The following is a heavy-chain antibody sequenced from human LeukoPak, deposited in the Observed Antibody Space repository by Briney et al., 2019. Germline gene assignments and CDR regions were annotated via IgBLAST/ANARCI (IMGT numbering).Heavy chain of an antibody. CDR1: GASISSHY. V-gene: IGHV4-59*11. J-gene: IGHJ3*01. Sequence: SETLPLTCTVSGASISSHYWSWIRQPPGKGLEWIAFMYYTGTTNYNPSLKSRVTISVDTSKNQLSLKLSSVTAADTAVYFCARVLDSDGADVFDLWGQGTMVTAPS. CDR2: MYYTGTT. D-gene: IGHD5-24*01. CDR3: ARVLDSDGADVFDL.